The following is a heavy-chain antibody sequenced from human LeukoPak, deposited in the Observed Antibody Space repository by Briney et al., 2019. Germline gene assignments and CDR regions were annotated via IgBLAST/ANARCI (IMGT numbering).Heavy chain of an antibody. D-gene: IGHD2-15*01. CDR3: ARGSQSLGYCSGGSCRAKIFDY. Sequence: SETLSLTCAVYGGSFSGYYWSWIREPPGKGLEWIGEINHSGSTNYNPSLKSRVTISVDTSKNQFSLKLSSVTAADTAVYYCARGSQSLGYCSGGSCRAKIFDYWGQGTLVTVSS. CDR1: GGSFSGYY. J-gene: IGHJ4*02. CDR2: INHSGST. V-gene: IGHV4-34*01.